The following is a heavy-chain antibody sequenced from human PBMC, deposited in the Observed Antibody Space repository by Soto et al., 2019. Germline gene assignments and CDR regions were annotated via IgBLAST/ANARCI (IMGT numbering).Heavy chain of an antibody. V-gene: IGHV4-38-2*02. CDR3: ARERPESGSYYYYGMDV. CDR1: GYSISSGYY. Sequence: SETLSLTCAVSGYSISSGYYWGWIRQPPGKGLEWIGSIYHSGSTYYNPSLKSRVTISVDTSKNQFSLKLSSVTAADTAVYYCARERPESGSYYYYGMDVWGQGTTVTVSS. CDR2: IYHSGST. D-gene: IGHD1-26*01. J-gene: IGHJ6*02.